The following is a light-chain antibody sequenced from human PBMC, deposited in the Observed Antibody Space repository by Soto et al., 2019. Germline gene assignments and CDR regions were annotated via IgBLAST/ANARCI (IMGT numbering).Light chain of an antibody. V-gene: IGKV3-15*01. J-gene: IGKJ2*01. Sequence: EIVMTQSPATLSVSPGERATLSCRASQSVSINLAWYQQRPGQAPRLLIYGASTRATGIPARFSGSGSGTEFTVTISSLQSEDFAVYYCQQYNNWPPYTFGQGTRLEIK. CDR3: QQYNNWPPYT. CDR2: GAS. CDR1: QSVSIN.